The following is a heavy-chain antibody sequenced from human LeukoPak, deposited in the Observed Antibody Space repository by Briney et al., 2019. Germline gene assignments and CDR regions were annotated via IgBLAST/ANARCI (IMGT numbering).Heavy chain of an antibody. V-gene: IGHV1-18*04. Sequence: GASVKVSCKGAGYTCTSYGISWVGQAPGQGGEWMGGISAYNGKKNYAKKLQGRVTMTTDTSTSTAYIELSTLTSDDTAVYYCARSDIVVVPAADFWGQGTLVTVSS. D-gene: IGHD2-2*01. CDR2: ISAYNGKK. CDR3: ARSDIVVVPAADF. CDR1: GYTCTSYG. J-gene: IGHJ4*02.